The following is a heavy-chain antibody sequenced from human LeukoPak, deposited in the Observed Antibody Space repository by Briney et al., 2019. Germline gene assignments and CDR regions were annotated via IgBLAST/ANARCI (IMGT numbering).Heavy chain of an antibody. Sequence: GGSLRLSCAASGFTFSSYAMHWVRQAPGKGLEWVAVISYDGSNKYYADSVKGRFTISRDNSKNTLYLQMNSLRAEDTAVYYCARDARYSCGFSHAFDIWGQGTMVTVSS. D-gene: IGHD5-18*01. CDR2: ISYDGSNK. J-gene: IGHJ3*02. CDR1: GFTFSSYA. CDR3: ARDARYSCGFSHAFDI. V-gene: IGHV3-30-3*01.